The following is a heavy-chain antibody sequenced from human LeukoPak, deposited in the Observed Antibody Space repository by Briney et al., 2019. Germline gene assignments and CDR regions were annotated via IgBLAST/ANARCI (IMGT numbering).Heavy chain of an antibody. J-gene: IGHJ6*02. V-gene: IGHV1-46*01. CDR3: ARGGLMDYYYYYGMDV. CDR1: GYTFTSYY. Sequence: ASVKVSCKASGYTFTSYYMHWVRQAPGQGLEWMGIINPSGGSTSYAQKFQGRVTMTRDTSTSTVYMELSSLRSEDTAVYYCARGGLMDYYYYYGMDVWGQGTTVTVSS. CDR2: INPSGGST. D-gene: IGHD2-8*01.